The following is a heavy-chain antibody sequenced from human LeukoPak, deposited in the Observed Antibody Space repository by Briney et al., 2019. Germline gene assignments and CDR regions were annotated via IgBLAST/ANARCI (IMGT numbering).Heavy chain of an antibody. Sequence: GGSLRLSCAASGFTFSSYAMSWVRQAPGKGLEWVSIIYSGGTTYYADSVKGRFTISRDNSKNTLYLQMNSLRAEDTAVYYCARAISGSSPIDYWGQGTLVTVSS. CDR1: GFTFSSYA. CDR2: IYSGGTT. D-gene: IGHD6-6*01. V-gene: IGHV3-53*01. CDR3: ARAISGSSPIDY. J-gene: IGHJ4*02.